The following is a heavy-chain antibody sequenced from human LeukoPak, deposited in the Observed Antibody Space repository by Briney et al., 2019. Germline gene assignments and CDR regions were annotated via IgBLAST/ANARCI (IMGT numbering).Heavy chain of an antibody. J-gene: IGHJ4*02. CDR3: ARGGAVAGRGYPFDY. CDR2: ISSSSSYT. V-gene: IGHV3-11*06. CDR1: GFTFRDYY. D-gene: IGHD6-19*01. Sequence: GGSLRLSCAASGFTFRDYYMSWIRQAPGKGLEWVSYISSSSSYTNYADSVKGRFTISRDNAKNSLYLQMNSLRAEDTAVYYCARGGAVAGRGYPFDYWGQGTLVTVSS.